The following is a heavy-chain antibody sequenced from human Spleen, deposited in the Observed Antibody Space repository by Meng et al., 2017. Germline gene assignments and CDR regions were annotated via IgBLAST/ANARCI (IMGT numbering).Heavy chain of an antibody. Sequence: QVQLQESGPGLVKSSGTLSLTCTVSGGSISGSSWWTWVRQRPGKGLEWFGEIYHTGSTNYNPSLKSRVTISVDKSKNQFSLKLSSVTAADTAVYYCARGYCGTTNCNWFDPWGQGTLVTVSS. D-gene: IGHD2-2*01. CDR2: IYHTGST. CDR3: ARGYCGTTNCNWFDP. V-gene: IGHV4-4*02. CDR1: GGSISGSSW. J-gene: IGHJ5*02.